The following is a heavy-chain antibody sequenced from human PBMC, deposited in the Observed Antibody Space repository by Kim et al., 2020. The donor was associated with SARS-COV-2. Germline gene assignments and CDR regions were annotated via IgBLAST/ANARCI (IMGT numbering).Heavy chain of an antibody. V-gene: IGHV4-39*01. CDR1: GGSISSNSYY. CDR3: VGPRGGYCSGGSCYFY. D-gene: IGHD2-15*01. Sequence: SETLSLTCTVSGGSISSNSYYWAWIRQPPGKGLEWIGSNYYSGSTYYNPSLESRVAISVDTSKNQFSLKLSSVTAADTAVYYCVGPRGGYCSGGSCYFYWGQGNQVTVSS. J-gene: IGHJ4*02. CDR2: NYYSGST.